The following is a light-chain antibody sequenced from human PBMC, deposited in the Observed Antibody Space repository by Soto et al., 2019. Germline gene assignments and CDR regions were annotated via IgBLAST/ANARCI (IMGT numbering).Light chain of an antibody. CDR3: EQYNNLPMT. CDR1: QSVSSN. Sequence: EIVMTKSPATLSVSPGGRAILSCTDMQSVSSNLAWYQQKAGQAPMLLIDGASTRATGIPARFSVSGSGTEFTHAISCLQSEDVAVYYCEQYNNLPMTFGQGTKVEIK. J-gene: IGKJ1*01. CDR2: GAS. V-gene: IGKV3-15*01.